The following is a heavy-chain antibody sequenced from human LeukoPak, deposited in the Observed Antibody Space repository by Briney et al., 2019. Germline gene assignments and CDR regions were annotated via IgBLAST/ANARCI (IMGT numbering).Heavy chain of an antibody. CDR1: GGSISSYY. Sequence: SETLSLTCTVSGGSISSYYWSWIRQPAGKGLEWIGRIYTSGSTNYNPSLKSRVTMSVDTSKNQFSLKLSSVTAADTAVYYCAREFQEPNYYYQYMDVWGKGTTVTVSS. CDR2: IYTSGST. CDR3: AREFQEPNYYYQYMDV. D-gene: IGHD1-14*01. V-gene: IGHV4-4*07. J-gene: IGHJ6*03.